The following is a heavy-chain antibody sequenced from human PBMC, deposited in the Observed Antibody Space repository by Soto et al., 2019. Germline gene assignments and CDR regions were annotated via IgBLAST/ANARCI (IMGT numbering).Heavy chain of an antibody. J-gene: IGHJ4*02. D-gene: IGHD4-17*01. V-gene: IGHV4-39*01. CDR1: GGSVTNSSYY. Sequence: SETLSLPCTVSGGSVTNSSYYWGWIRQSPGKGLEWIGSVYYRGRSYSKSSVKSRFTISVDTSKNRFSLSLNSVTASDTAVYFCVSQRTTVPSQAYFDYWGPGALVTVSS. CDR3: VSQRTTVPSQAYFDY. CDR2: VYYRGRS.